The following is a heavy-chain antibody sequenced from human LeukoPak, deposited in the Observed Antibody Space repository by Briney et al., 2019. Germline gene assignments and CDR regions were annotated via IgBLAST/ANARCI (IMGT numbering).Heavy chain of an antibody. V-gene: IGHV4-34*01. CDR1: GGSFSGYY. J-gene: IGHJ5*02. Sequence: SETLSLTCAVYGGSFSGYYWSWIRQPPGKGLEWIGEINHSGSTNYNPSLKSRVTISVDTSKNQFSLKLSSVTPEDTAVYYCARDPSRTTGTTARNGFDPWGQGTLVTVSS. CDR3: ARDPSRTTGTTARNGFDP. D-gene: IGHD1-1*01. CDR2: INHSGST.